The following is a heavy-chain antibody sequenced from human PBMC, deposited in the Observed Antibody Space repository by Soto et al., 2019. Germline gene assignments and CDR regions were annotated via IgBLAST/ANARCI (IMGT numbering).Heavy chain of an antibody. D-gene: IGHD3-16*01. J-gene: IGHJ4*02. CDR1: GFTVSSNY. Sequence: SLRLSCTASGFTVSSNYMSWVRQAPGMGLEWVSAIYNDGRTYYAASVKGRFAISRDISTNTLHLQMDSLRVQDTAVYYCARDSYMGYWGQGALVTVSS. CDR2: IYNDGRT. V-gene: IGHV3-66*01. CDR3: ARDSYMGY.